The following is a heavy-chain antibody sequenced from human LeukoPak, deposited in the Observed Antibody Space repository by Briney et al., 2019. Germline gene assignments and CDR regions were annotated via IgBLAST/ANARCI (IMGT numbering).Heavy chain of an antibody. CDR2: ISGSGGST. D-gene: IGHD2-21*02. Sequence: PGGSLRLSCAASGFTFSSYAMSWVRQAPGKGLEWVSAISGSGGSTYYADSVKGRFTISRDNSKNTLYLQMNSLRAEDTAVYYCAKDGELGTKSYYYYSESYYYYMDVWGKGTTVTVSS. J-gene: IGHJ6*03. CDR1: GFTFSSYA. V-gene: IGHV3-23*01. CDR3: AKDGELGTKSYYYYSESYYYYMDV.